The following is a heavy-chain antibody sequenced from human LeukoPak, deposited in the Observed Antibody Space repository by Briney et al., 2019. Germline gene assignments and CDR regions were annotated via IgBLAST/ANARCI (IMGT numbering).Heavy chain of an antibody. V-gene: IGHV1-8*03. CDR3: ARESNYYDSSGYLGSTHFDY. CDR1: GYTFTSYD. D-gene: IGHD3-22*01. J-gene: IGHJ4*02. Sequence: GASVKVSCKASGYTFTSYDINWVRQATGQELEWMGWMNPNSGNTGYAQKFQGRVTITRNTSISTAYMELSSLRSEDTAVYYCARESNYYDSSGYLGSTHFDYWGQGTLVTVSS. CDR2: MNPNSGNT.